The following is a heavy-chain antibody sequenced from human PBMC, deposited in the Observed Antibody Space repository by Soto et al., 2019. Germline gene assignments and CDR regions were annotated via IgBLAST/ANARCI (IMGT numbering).Heavy chain of an antibody. CDR3: ARVSDSSGYSTSLDY. Sequence: SETLSLTCTVSGGSISSGGYYWSWIRQHPGKGLEWIGYIYYSGSTYYNPSLKSRVTISVDTSKNQFSLKLSSVTAADKAVYYCARVSDSSGYSTSLDYWGQGTLVTVSS. V-gene: IGHV4-31*03. CDR1: GGSISSGGYY. D-gene: IGHD3-22*01. CDR2: IYYSGST. J-gene: IGHJ4*02.